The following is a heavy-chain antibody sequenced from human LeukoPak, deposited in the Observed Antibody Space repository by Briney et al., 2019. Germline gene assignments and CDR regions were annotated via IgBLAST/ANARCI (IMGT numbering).Heavy chain of an antibody. D-gene: IGHD1-26*01. V-gene: IGHV3-73*01. CDR2: IRSKANSYAT. J-gene: IGHJ4*02. Sequence: PGRSLKLSCAASGFTFSGSGIHWVRQASGKGLEWVGRIRSKANSYATAYAASVRGRFTISRDDSKNTAYLQMNSLKTEDTAMYYCMRPILGATDWGQGTLVTVSS. CDR1: GFTFSGSG. CDR3: MRPILGATD.